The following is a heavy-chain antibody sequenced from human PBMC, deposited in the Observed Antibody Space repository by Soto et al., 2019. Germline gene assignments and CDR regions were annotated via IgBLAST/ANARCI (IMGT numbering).Heavy chain of an antibody. CDR2: MNPNSGNT. CDR1: GYTFTSYD. CDR3: SREVNFYGLDV. Sequence: QVQLVQSGAEVKKPGASVKVPCKASGYTFTSYDINWVRQATGQGLEWMGWMNPNSGNTGYAQKFQGXXTXTXXTSISTAYMELSSLRSEDTAVYYCSREVNFYGLDVWGQGTTVTVSS. J-gene: IGHJ6*02. V-gene: IGHV1-8*01.